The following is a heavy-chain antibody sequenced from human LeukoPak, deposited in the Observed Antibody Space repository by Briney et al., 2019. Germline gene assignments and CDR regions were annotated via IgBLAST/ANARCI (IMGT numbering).Heavy chain of an antibody. CDR1: GHYISSTNYY. Sequence: SETLSLTCTVSGHYISSTNYYWGWIRQPPGKGLEWIGSLSYSGSTYYNASLKSRVTISVDMSKNQFSLKLSSVTAADTAMYYCARQSDWGYFDYWGQGTLVTVSS. CDR2: LSYSGST. V-gene: IGHV4-39*01. D-gene: IGHD7-27*01. CDR3: ARQSDWGYFDY. J-gene: IGHJ4*02.